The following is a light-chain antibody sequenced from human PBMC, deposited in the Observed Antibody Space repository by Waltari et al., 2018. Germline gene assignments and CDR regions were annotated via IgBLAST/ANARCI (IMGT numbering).Light chain of an antibody. J-gene: IGLJ1*01. CDR1: SSDVGAYNY. CDR3: SSYTSSITYV. V-gene: IGLV2-14*03. CDR2: DVS. Sequence: QSALTQPASVSGSPGQSITISCTGTSSDVGAYNYVSWYQQHPGKAPKLMIYDVSTPPSGVSNPFSGSKSGNTASLTISGLQAEDEADYYCSSYTSSITYVFGTGTEVTVL.